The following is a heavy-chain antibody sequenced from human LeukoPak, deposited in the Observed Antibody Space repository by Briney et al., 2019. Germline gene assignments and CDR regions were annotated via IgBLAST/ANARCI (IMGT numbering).Heavy chain of an antibody. CDR1: GYTPTELS. J-gene: IGHJ4*02. Sequence: GASVKVSCKVSGYTPTELSMHWVRQAPGKGLEWMGGFDPEDGETIYAQKFQGRVTMTEDTSTDTAYMELSSLRSEDTAVYYGATPLAYYYGSGGGLDYWGQGTLVTVSS. V-gene: IGHV1-24*01. D-gene: IGHD3-10*01. CDR2: FDPEDGET. CDR3: ATPLAYYYGSGGGLDY.